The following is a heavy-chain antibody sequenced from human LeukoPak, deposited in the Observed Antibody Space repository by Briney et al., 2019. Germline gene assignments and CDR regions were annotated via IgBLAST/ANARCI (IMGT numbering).Heavy chain of an antibody. D-gene: IGHD6-19*01. Sequence: SQTLSLTCAISGDSVSSNSAAWNWNRQSPPRGLEWLGRTYYRSKWYNDYAVSVKSRITINPDTSKNQFSLQLNSVTPEDTAVYYCASAGYSSGWVFDYWGQGTLVTVSS. J-gene: IGHJ4*02. CDR2: TYYRSKWYN. CDR3: ASAGYSSGWVFDY. CDR1: GDSVSSNSAA. V-gene: IGHV6-1*01.